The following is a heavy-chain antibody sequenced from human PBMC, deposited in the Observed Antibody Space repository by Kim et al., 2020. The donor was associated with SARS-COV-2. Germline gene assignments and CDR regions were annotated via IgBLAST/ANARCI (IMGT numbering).Heavy chain of an antibody. Sequence: GGSLRLSCAASGFTFSDYYMSWIRQAPGKGLEWVSYISSSSSYTNYADSVKGRFTISRDNAKNSLYLQMNSLRAEDTAVYYCARDMPSRYYGSGRPDYYYYGMDVWGQGTTVTVSS. CDR1: GFTFSDYY. D-gene: IGHD3-10*01. V-gene: IGHV3-11*06. CDR2: ISSSSSYT. J-gene: IGHJ6*02. CDR3: ARDMPSRYYGSGRPDYYYYGMDV.